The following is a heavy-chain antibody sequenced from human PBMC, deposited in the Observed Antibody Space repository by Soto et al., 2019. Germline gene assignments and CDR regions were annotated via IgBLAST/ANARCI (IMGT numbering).Heavy chain of an antibody. V-gene: IGHV4-34*01. Sequence: PSETLSLTCAVYGGSFSGYYWNWIRQPPGKGLEWIGEINHSGSTNYNPSLKSRVTISVDTSKNQFSLKLSSVTAADTAVYYCARRRDSSSDYGMDVWGQGTTVTVSS. CDR3: ARRRDSSSDYGMDV. CDR2: INHSGST. J-gene: IGHJ6*02. D-gene: IGHD6-13*01. CDR1: GGSFSGYY.